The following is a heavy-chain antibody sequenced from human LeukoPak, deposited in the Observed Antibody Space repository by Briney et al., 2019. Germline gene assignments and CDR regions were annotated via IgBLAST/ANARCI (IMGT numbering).Heavy chain of an antibody. CDR3: AREEITVTDAFDI. CDR2: INGDGTTT. J-gene: IGHJ3*02. Sequence: GGSLRLSCAASGFTFREYWMHWVRQAPGKGLEWVSRINGDGTTTNYADSVKGRFSISRDNAKNNLFLQMNSLRAEDVAVYYCAREEITVTDAFDIWGRGTRVTVAS. CDR1: GFTFREYW. V-gene: IGHV3-74*01. D-gene: IGHD4-17*01.